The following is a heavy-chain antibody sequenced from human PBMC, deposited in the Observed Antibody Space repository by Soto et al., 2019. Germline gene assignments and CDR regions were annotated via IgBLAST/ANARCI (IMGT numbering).Heavy chain of an antibody. Sequence: VGPLRLCWAAAGCTCGNYGMSWVRKAPGKGLEWVSAISGSGGSTYYADSVKGRFTISRDNSKNTLYLQMNSLRAEDTAVYYCAKVHSTELELSGFDYWGQGTLVTVSS. CDR2: ISGSGGST. CDR1: GCTCGNYG. CDR3: AKVHSTELELSGFDY. V-gene: IGHV3-23*01. D-gene: IGHD1-7*01. J-gene: IGHJ4*02.